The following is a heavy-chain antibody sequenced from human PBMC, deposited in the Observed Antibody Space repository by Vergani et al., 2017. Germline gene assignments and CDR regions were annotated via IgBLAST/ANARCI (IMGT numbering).Heavy chain of an antibody. J-gene: IGHJ4*02. Sequence: VSCKASGYTFTGYYMHWVRQAPGQGLEWMGWINPNSGGTNYAQKFQGRVTMTRDTSISTAYMELSRLRSDDTAVYYCARSVRYCSSTSCYKGPGDYWGQGTLVTVSS. V-gene: IGHV1-2*02. CDR1: GYTFTGYY. CDR2: INPNSGGT. D-gene: IGHD2-2*02. CDR3: ARSVRYCSSTSCYKGPGDY.